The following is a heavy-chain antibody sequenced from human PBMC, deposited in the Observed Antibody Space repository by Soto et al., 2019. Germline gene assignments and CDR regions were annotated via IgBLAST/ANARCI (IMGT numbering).Heavy chain of an antibody. Sequence: QVQLQESGPGLVKPSETLSLTCTVSGGSISSYYWSWIRQPPGKGLEWIGYIYYSGSTNYNPSLKSRVTISVDTSKNHSSLTLSRLTGAYTDVYYGASRASHTAMVTFWFDPWGQVTMVAGSS. V-gene: IGHV4-59*01. J-gene: IGHJ5*02. CDR3: ASRASHTAMVTFWFDP. CDR2: IYYSGST. D-gene: IGHD5-18*01. CDR1: GGSISSYY.